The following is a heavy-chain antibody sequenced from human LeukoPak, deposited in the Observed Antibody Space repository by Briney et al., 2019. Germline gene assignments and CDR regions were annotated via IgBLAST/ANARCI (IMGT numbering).Heavy chain of an antibody. V-gene: IGHV4-61*02. CDR1: GGSISSGSYY. Sequence: PSQTLSLTCTVSGGSISSGSYYWSWIRQPAGKGLEWIGRIYTSGSTNYNPSLKSRVTMSVDTSKNQFSLKLSSVTAADTAVYYCARDARDVLLWFGELLHWGQGTLVTVSS. D-gene: IGHD3-10*01. CDR2: IYTSGST. CDR3: ARDARDVLLWFGELLH. J-gene: IGHJ4*02.